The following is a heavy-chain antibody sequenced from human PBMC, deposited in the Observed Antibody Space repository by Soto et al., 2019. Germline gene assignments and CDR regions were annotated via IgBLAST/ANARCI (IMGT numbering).Heavy chain of an antibody. Sequence: QVQLVQSGAEVKRPGSSVKVSCKASGDTFNLSINWVRQAPGLGLEWMGRVNPILSMSNYAQRFQGRVTMTADKSTSTAYMELSGLRSEDTAIYYCATSYGSGYRAFDFWGQGALVTVSS. CDR3: ATSYGSGYRAFDF. CDR1: GDTFNLS. D-gene: IGHD3-10*01. V-gene: IGHV1-69*04. J-gene: IGHJ4*02. CDR2: VNPILSMS.